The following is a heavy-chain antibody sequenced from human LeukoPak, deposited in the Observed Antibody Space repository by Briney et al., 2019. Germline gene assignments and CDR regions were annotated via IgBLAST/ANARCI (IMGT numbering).Heavy chain of an antibody. D-gene: IGHD6-19*01. J-gene: IGHJ4*02. CDR1: GFTFSAFA. CDR2: ITDDGYNT. Sequence: GGSLRLSCAASGFTFSAFAMTWVRQAPGEGLEWVSTITDDGYNTYSADSVKGRITFSRDNSKNTLSLQLRSLRAEDTAVYYCAKDLSYTSGASDHWGQGTLVTVSS. V-gene: IGHV3-23*01. CDR3: AKDLSYTSGASDH.